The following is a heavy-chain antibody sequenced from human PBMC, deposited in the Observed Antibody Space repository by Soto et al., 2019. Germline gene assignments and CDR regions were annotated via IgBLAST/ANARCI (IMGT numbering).Heavy chain of an antibody. CDR3: AKELHDYGDYAENYFGY. Sequence: QVQLVESGGGVVQPGRSLRLSCAASGFTFSSYGMHWVRQAPGKGLEWVAVISYDGSNKYYADSVKGRFTISRDNSKNPLYLQMNSLGAEDTAVYYCAKELHDYGDYAENYFGYWGQGTLGTVSS. V-gene: IGHV3-30*18. CDR2: ISYDGSNK. CDR1: GFTFSSYG. J-gene: IGHJ4*02. D-gene: IGHD4-17*01.